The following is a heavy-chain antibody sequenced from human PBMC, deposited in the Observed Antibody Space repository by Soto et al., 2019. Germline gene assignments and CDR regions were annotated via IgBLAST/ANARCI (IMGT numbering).Heavy chain of an antibody. D-gene: IGHD5-12*01. V-gene: IGHV4-4*07. CDR1: DGSMNSYY. CDR3: ASSGYSGYFA. Sequence: LSLTCSVSDGSMNSYYWSWIRQPAGKGLEWIGRISGSGSTNYNPSLKSRVTMSVDTSKGQFSLNLRSVTAADTAVYYCASSGYSGYFAWGQGTLVTVSS. CDR2: ISGSGST. J-gene: IGHJ5*02.